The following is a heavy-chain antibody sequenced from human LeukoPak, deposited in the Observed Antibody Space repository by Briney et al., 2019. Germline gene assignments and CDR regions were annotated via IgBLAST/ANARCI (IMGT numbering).Heavy chain of an antibody. Sequence: PGGSLRLSCVASGFTFSSYAVTWVRQALGKCLEWVSAISGSGGSTYYADSVKGRFTISRDNSKNTLYLQMNSLRAEDTAVYSCAKTKGYQYYFDYWGQGILVTVSS. CDR3: AKTKGYQYYFDY. D-gene: IGHD6-13*01. V-gene: IGHV3-23*01. CDR1: GFTFSSYA. CDR2: ISGSGGST. J-gene: IGHJ4*02.